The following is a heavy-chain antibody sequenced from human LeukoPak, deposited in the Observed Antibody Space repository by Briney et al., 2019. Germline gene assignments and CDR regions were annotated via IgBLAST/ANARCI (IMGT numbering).Heavy chain of an antibody. CDR3: ARELQLWYDDGS. V-gene: IGHV3-21*01. CDR2: ISSSSYI. CDR1: GFTFSSYS. J-gene: IGHJ4*02. Sequence: PGGSLRLSCAASGFTFSSYSMNWVRQAPGKGLEWVSSISSSSYIYYADSVKGRFTISRDNAKNSLYLQMNSLRAEDTAVYYCARELQLWYDDGSWGQGTLVTVSS. D-gene: IGHD5-18*01.